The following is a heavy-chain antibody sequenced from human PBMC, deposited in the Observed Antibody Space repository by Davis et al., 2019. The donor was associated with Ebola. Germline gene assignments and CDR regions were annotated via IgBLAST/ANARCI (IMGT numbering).Heavy chain of an antibody. CDR3: ASLLIAATRSPKGMDV. J-gene: IGHJ6*02. D-gene: IGHD2-15*01. Sequence: GGSLRLSCAASGFSFSDYSMTWIRRAPGKGLELLSYISGSGTNTHYADSVKGRFTISRDNAKKSLYLQMNSLRAEDTAIYYCASLLIAATRSPKGMDVWGQGTTVTVSS. CDR1: GFSFSDYS. CDR2: ISGSGTNT. V-gene: IGHV3-11*06.